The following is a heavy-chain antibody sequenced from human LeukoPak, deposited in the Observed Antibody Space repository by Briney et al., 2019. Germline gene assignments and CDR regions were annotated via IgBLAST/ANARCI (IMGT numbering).Heavy chain of an antibody. CDR2: IYNSWNT. V-gene: IGHV4-59*11. Sequence: PSETLSLTCIVSSGSINNHYWSWIRQPPGKGLEWIGYIYNSWNTNYNPSLQSRVTISMDASRKQFSRNLTSVTAADTAVYYCARDQIGYGLDYWGQGTLVTVSS. CDR1: SGSINNHY. J-gene: IGHJ4*02. CDR3: ARDQIGYGLDY. D-gene: IGHD5-18*01.